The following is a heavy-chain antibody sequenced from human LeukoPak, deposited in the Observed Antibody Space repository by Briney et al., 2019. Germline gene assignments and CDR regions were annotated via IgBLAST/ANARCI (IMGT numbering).Heavy chain of an antibody. V-gene: IGHV3-7*01. CDR1: GFTFRGFL. J-gene: IGHJ4*02. CDR2: IKQDGSEK. CDR3: ARAGSNWNYVY. Sequence: PGGSLRLSCAASGFTFRGFLVSWVRQIPGKGLEWVANIKQDGSEKYYADALRGRFTISRDNTKNSLSLQMNSLIVEDTAVYYCARAGSNWNYVYWGQGTLVTVSS. D-gene: IGHD1-7*01.